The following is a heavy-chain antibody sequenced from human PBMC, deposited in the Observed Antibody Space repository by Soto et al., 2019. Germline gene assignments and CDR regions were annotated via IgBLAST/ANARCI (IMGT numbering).Heavy chain of an antibody. CDR3: ARDTETLGPRANDALDI. V-gene: IGHV1-3*01. J-gene: IGHJ3*02. CDR2: INAGSGNT. D-gene: IGHD3-3*02. CDR1: GYTFSAYT. Sequence: QAQLVQSGAEMKKPGASVKVSCKATGYTFSAYTMNWVRQAPGQSLEWMGWINAGSGNTKYSQNFQGIGSITRDTSASTVYMELTGRTSEDTAVYYCARDTETLGPRANDALDIWGQGPMVTVSS.